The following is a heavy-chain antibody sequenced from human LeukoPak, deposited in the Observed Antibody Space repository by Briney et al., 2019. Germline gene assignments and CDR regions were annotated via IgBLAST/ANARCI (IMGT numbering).Heavy chain of an antibody. Sequence: GGSLRLSCAASGFTFSSYAMHWVRQAPGKGLEYVSAISNNGGSTYYADSVKGRFTISRDNSKNTLYLQMNSLRAEDTAVYYCVKDLGGLGSPIWWFDPWGQGTLVSVSS. J-gene: IGHJ5*02. V-gene: IGHV3-64D*09. CDR1: GFTFSSYA. CDR3: VKDLGGLGSPIWWFDP. CDR2: ISNNGGST. D-gene: IGHD7-27*01.